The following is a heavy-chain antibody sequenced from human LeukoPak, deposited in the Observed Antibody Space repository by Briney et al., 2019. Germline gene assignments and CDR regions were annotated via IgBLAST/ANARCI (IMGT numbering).Heavy chain of an antibody. D-gene: IGHD1-26*01. V-gene: IGHV6-1*01. Sequence: SQTLSLTCAISGDSFSSNSAAWNWIRQSPSRGLEWLGRAYYRSKWYYDYAVAVKSRISINPDTSKNQFSLQLSSVTPEDTAVYYCARDPVGGSTIFDYWGQGTLVTVSS. J-gene: IGHJ4*02. CDR1: GDSFSSNSAA. CDR2: AYYRSKWYY. CDR3: ARDPVGGSTIFDY.